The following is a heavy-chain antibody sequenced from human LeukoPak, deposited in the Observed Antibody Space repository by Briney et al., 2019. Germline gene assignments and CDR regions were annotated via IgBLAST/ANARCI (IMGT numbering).Heavy chain of an antibody. J-gene: IGHJ5*02. CDR2: IFGSEST. CDR3: ARASIEGYCSRNSCYVWLDP. D-gene: IGHD2-2*01. Sequence: PSETLSLTCTVFGASVSNYYWRWIRQPAGKRLEWIGQIFGSESTNCNPSLKSRLTMSVDTSENQLSLTLNSVTAADTAVYYCARASIEGYCSRNSCYVWLDPCGQGTLVTVSS. CDR1: GASVSNYY. V-gene: IGHV4-4*07.